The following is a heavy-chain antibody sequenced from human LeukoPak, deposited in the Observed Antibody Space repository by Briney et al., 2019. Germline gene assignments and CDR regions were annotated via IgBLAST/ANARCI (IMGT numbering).Heavy chain of an antibody. CDR2: MNPNSGNT. V-gene: IGHV1-8*03. J-gene: IGHJ4*02. CDR1: GYTFTSYD. CDR3: ARSGDSSSWNDFDY. Sequence: ASVKVRRKASGYTFTSYDINWVRLATGQGIEWMGWMNPNSGNTGYAQKFQGRVTITRNTSISTAYMELSSLRSEDTAVYYCARSGDSSSWNDFDYWGQGTLVTVSS. D-gene: IGHD6-13*01.